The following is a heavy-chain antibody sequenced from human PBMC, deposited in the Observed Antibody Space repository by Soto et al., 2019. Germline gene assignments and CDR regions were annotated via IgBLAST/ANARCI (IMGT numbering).Heavy chain of an antibody. Sequence: SETLSLTCAVSGGSISSSNWWSWVRQPPGKGLEWIGEIYHSGSTNYNPSLKSRVTISVDTSKNQFSLKLSSVTAADTAVYYCARGRFLEWLLSGWFDPWGQGTLVTVSS. CDR1: GGSISSSNW. CDR3: ARGRFLEWLLSGWFDP. V-gene: IGHV4-4*02. J-gene: IGHJ5*02. CDR2: IYHSGST. D-gene: IGHD3-3*01.